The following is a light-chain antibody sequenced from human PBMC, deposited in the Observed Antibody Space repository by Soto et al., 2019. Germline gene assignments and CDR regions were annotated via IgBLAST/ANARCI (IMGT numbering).Light chain of an antibody. J-gene: IGKJ4*01. CDR1: QSVSSN. CDR2: GAS. Sequence: EIVMTQSPATLSVSPGERATLSCRVSQSVSSNFAWYQQKPGEAPSLLIYGASTRATGTPARFSGSGSGTEFTLTISSLQSEDFAVYYCQQYIRWPLTFGGGTKVDIK. CDR3: QQYIRWPLT. V-gene: IGKV3-15*01.